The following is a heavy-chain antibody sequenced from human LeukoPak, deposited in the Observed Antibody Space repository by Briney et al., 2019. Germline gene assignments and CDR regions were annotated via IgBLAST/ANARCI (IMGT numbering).Heavy chain of an antibody. J-gene: IGHJ4*02. V-gene: IGHV3-21*01. CDR2: ISAASTYI. Sequence: GGSLRLSCAVSGFTFSNYDMNWVRQAQGKGLEWVSSISAASTYIYYADSVQGRFTISRDNAKNSLYLQMSSLRAEDTAVYFCARGNYRYYDSSGYPFYFDYWGQGALVTVSS. CDR1: GFTFSNYD. CDR3: ARGNYRYYDSSGYPFYFDY. D-gene: IGHD3-22*01.